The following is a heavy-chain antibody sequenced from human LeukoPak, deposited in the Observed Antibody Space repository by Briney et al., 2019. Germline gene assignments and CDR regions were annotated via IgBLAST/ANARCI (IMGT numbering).Heavy chain of an antibody. Sequence: GASVKVSCKASGGTFSSYAISWVRQAPGQGLEWMGGIIPIFGTANYAQKFQGRVTITADESTSTAYMELSSLRSEDTPVYYCARVVPAAVNWFDPWGQGTLVTVSS. J-gene: IGHJ5*02. CDR2: IIPIFGTA. CDR3: ARVVPAAVNWFDP. D-gene: IGHD2-2*01. V-gene: IGHV1-69*13. CDR1: GGTFSSYA.